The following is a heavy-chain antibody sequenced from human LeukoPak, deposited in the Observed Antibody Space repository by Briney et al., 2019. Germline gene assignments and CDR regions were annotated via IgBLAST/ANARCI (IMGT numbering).Heavy chain of an antibody. J-gene: IGHJ4*02. D-gene: IGHD3-16*02. CDR3: ARDPYVWGSYRYRFDY. Sequence: SETLSLTCAVYGGSFSGYYWSWIRQPPGKGLEWIGEINHSGSTNYNPSLKSRVTISVDTSKNQFSLKLSSVTAADTAVYCCARDPYVWGSYRYRFDYWGQGTLVTVSS. CDR2: INHSGST. V-gene: IGHV4-34*01. CDR1: GGSFSGYY.